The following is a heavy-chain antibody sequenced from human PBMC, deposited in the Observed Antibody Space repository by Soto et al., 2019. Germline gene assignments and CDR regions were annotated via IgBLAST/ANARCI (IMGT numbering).Heavy chain of an antibody. CDR2: IYYSGST. V-gene: IGHV4-59*01. CDR1: GGSISSYY. J-gene: IGHJ4*02. CDR3: ARHYYDRSGYYNCGY. Sequence: SETLSLTCTVSGGSISSYYWSWIRQPPGKGLEWIGYIYYSGSTNYNPSLKSRVTISVDTSKNQFSLKLSSVTAADTAVYYCARHYYDRSGYYNCGYWGQGSRV. D-gene: IGHD3-22*01.